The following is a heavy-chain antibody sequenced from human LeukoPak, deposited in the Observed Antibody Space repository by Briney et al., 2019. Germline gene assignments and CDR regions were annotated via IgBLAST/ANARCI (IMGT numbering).Heavy chain of an antibody. CDR1: GGSINSYY. Sequence: SETLSLTCTVSGGSINSYYWHWIRQPPGKGLEWIGYISYSGSTNYNPSLKSRVTISIATSRNQFSLKLSSVTAADTAVYHCARSGGYSGYDVDYWGQGTLVTVSS. CDR3: ARSGGYSGYDVDY. D-gene: IGHD5-12*01. CDR2: ISYSGST. J-gene: IGHJ4*02. V-gene: IGHV4-59*01.